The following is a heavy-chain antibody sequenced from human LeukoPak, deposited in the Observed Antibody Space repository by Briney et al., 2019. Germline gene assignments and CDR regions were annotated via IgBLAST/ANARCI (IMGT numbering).Heavy chain of an antibody. Sequence: GGSLRLSCAASGFTFSSYSTNWVRQAPGKGLEWVSSISSSSSYIYYADSVKGRFTISRDNAKNSLYLQMNSLRAEDTAVYYCARSRTTVTTFFDYWGQGTLVTVSS. CDR2: ISSSSSYI. CDR3: ARSRTTVTTFFDY. CDR1: GFTFSSYS. J-gene: IGHJ4*02. V-gene: IGHV3-21*01. D-gene: IGHD4-17*01.